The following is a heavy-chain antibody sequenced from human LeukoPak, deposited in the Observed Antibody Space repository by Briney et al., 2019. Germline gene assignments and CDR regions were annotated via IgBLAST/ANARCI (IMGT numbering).Heavy chain of an antibody. D-gene: IGHD2-21*02. Sequence: PGGSLGLSCAASGFTFRTYWMRCVRRAPGKGREGGANIHPDGIEKYRVDSVKGRFNILRDNARNLLYLPMSSLRADDTAVYYCSRGDDFSGDSWGQGTLVTVSS. V-gene: IGHV3-7*04. J-gene: IGHJ5*01. CDR1: GFTFRTYW. CDR3: SRGDDFSGDS. CDR2: IHPDGIEK.